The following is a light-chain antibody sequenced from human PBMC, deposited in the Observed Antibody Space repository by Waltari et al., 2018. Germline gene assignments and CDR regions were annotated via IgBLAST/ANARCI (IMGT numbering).Light chain of an antibody. V-gene: IGKV3-20*01. CDR3: QHYLRLPAT. CDR2: DTS. CDR1: QSVGRS. J-gene: IGKJ1*01. Sequence: EIVLTQSPGTLSLSPGERATLACRASQSVGRSLAWYQQKPGQAPRRLIYDTSRRATGIPDRFSGSGSGTDFSLTISRLEPEDFAVYYCQHYLRLPATFGQGTKVEI.